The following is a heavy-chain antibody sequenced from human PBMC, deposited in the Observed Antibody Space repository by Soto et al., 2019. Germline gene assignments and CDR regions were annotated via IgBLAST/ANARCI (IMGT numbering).Heavy chain of an antibody. J-gene: IGHJ3*02. D-gene: IGHD3-3*02. CDR1: GFPFSFYG. Sequence: GGSLRLSCAVSGFPFSFYGFHWVRQSPGKGLEWLGVIVSDGSAIYHADSLEGRFFISRDNSKDIPYLQMNSLRVEDTAVYYCARDDAFDNENGFDMWGQGAMVTVSS. CDR2: IVSDGSAI. V-gene: IGHV3-33*01. CDR3: ARDDAFDNENGFDM.